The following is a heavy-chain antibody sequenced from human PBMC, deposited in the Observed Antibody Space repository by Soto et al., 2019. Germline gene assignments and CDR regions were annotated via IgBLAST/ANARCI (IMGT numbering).Heavy chain of an antibody. J-gene: IGHJ4*02. D-gene: IGHD6-6*01. CDR2: INPKTGNT. V-gene: IGHV1-2*02. CDR1: GYTFTGYY. CDR3: VTGDHLVR. Sequence: QMQLVQSGAEARKPGASVKVSCKTSGYTFTGYYLNWVRQAPGRGLEWAGWINPKTGNTNNAQKFQGRVTRTTDTSISTGYMELSGLKSDDTAVYYCVTGDHLVRWGQGTRVTVSS.